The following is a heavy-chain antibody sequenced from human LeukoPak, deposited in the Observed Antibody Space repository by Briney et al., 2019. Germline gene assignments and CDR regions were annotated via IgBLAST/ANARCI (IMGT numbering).Heavy chain of an antibody. J-gene: IGHJ4*02. D-gene: IGHD3-10*01. CDR3: ARDGGSGSYPNY. V-gene: IGHV1-69*06. CDR2: IIPIFGTA. CDR1: GGTFSSYA. Sequence: ASVEVSCKASGGTFSSYAISWVRQAPGQGLEWMGRIIPIFGTANYAQKFQGRVTITADKSTSTAYMELSSLRSEDTAVYYCARDGGSGSYPNYWGQGTLVTVSS.